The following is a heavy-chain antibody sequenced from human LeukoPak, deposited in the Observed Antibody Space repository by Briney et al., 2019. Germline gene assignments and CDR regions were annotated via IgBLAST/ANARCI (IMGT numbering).Heavy chain of an antibody. CDR3: AKLPGTYMYYFDY. CDR1: GFTFSSYA. V-gene: IGHV3-23*01. Sequence: GGSLRLSCAASGFTFSSYAMSWVRQAPGKGLEWVSASGSGGSTYYADSVKGRFTTSRDNSKNTLYLQMNSLRAEDTAVYYCAKLPGTYMYYFDYWGQGTLVTASS. CDR2: SGSGGST. J-gene: IGHJ4*02. D-gene: IGHD1-1*01.